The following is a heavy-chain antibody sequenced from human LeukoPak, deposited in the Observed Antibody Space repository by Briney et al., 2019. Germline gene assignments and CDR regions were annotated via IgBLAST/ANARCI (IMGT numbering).Heavy chain of an antibody. J-gene: IGHJ4*02. D-gene: IGHD6-19*01. CDR3: AKTTTGYSSGRFPGWPVDY. Sequence: GGSLRLSCAASGFTVSSYAMYWVRQAPGKGLEWVSGIFGSGGSTHSADFEKGRFTISRDYSKKTEYLQINMMSAEDTAVYYCAKTTTGYSSGRFPGWPVDYWGQGTLVTVSS. CDR2: IFGSGGST. V-gene: IGHV3-23*01. CDR1: GFTVSSYA.